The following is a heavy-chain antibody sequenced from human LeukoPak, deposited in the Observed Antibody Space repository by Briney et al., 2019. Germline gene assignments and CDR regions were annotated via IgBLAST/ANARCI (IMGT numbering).Heavy chain of an antibody. D-gene: IGHD4/OR15-4a*01. CDR2: INPNSGGT. Sequence: ASVKVSCKVSGYTLTELSMHWVRQAPGQGLEWMGWINPNSGGTNYAQKFQGRVTMTRDTSISTAYMELSRLRSDDTAVYYCARGVLIFDYWGQGTLVTVSS. CDR1: GYTLTELS. J-gene: IGHJ4*02. CDR3: ARGVLIFDY. V-gene: IGHV1-2*02.